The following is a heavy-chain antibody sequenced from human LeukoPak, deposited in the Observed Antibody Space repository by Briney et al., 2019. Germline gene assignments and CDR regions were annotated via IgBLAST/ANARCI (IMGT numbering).Heavy chain of an antibody. CDR1: GYIFTDYY. Sequence: ASVKVSCKASGYIFTDYYMHWVRQAPGQGLEWMGIINPSGGSTSYAQKFQGRVTMTRDTSTSTVYMELSSLRSEDTAVYYCARDRGDYYDSSGYYYAFDIWGQGTMVTVSS. CDR3: ARDRGDYYDSSGYYYAFDI. D-gene: IGHD3-22*01. J-gene: IGHJ3*02. V-gene: IGHV1-46*01. CDR2: INPSGGST.